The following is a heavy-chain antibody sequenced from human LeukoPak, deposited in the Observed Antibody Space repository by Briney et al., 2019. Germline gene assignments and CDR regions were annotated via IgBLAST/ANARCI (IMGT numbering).Heavy chain of an antibody. CDR2: ISYDGSNK. CDR1: GFTFGSNA. D-gene: IGHD2-15*01. V-gene: IGHV3-30*18. J-gene: IGHJ4*02. Sequence: GGSLRLSRAASGFTFGSNAMSWVRQAAGKGLEWVAVISYDGSNKYYADSVKGRFTISRDNSKNTLYLQMNSLSTEDTAVYYCAKVRYCSGVNCYPDDNWGQGTLVTVSS. CDR3: AKVRYCSGVNCYPDDN.